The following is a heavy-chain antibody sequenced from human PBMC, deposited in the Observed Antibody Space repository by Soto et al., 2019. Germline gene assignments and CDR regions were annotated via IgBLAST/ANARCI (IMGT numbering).Heavy chain of an antibody. D-gene: IGHD3-9*01. Sequence: SETLSLTCTVSGGSISSSSYYWGWIRQPPGKGLEWIGSIYYSGSTYYNPSLKSRVTISVDTSKNQFSLKLSSVTAADTAVYYCARHRTNYYDILTGYSVNWFDPWGQGTLVTVSS. J-gene: IGHJ5*02. V-gene: IGHV4-39*01. CDR3: ARHRTNYYDILTGYSVNWFDP. CDR2: IYYSGST. CDR1: GGSISSSSYY.